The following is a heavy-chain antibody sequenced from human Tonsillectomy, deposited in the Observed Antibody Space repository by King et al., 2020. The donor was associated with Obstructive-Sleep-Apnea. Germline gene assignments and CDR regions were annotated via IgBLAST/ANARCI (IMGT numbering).Heavy chain of an antibody. Sequence: VQLVESGGGLVQPGGSLRLSCAASGFTFSSYWMSWVRQAPGKGLEWVANIKQDGSEKYYVDSVKGRFTISRDNAKNSLYLQMNSLRAEDTAVYYCARDQFGPGYCSSTSCYFPMDVWGQGTTVTVSS. V-gene: IGHV3-7*01. CDR3: ARDQFGPGYCSSTSCYFPMDV. J-gene: IGHJ6*02. CDR1: GFTFSSYW. CDR2: IKQDGSEK. D-gene: IGHD2-2*01.